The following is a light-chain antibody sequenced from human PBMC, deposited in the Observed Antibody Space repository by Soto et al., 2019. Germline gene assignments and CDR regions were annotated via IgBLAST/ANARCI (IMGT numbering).Light chain of an antibody. Sequence: EIVLTQSPGTLSLSPGERATLSCRARQSVSGSYLAWYQQKPGQSPRLLIYGASSRATGIPDRFSGSGSGTEFTLTISRLEPEDFAVYYCQQYGTRPWTFGQGTKVEIK. CDR2: GAS. CDR1: QSVSGSY. J-gene: IGKJ1*01. CDR3: QQYGTRPWT. V-gene: IGKV3-20*01.